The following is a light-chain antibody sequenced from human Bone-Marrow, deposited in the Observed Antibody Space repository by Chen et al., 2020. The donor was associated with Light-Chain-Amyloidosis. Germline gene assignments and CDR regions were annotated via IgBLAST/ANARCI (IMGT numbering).Light chain of an antibody. CDR2: DVS. CDR1: SSDGGGYNY. Sequence: QTALTQPAPGSWSPGQSITSTCTGTSSDGGGYNYVPWYQQHPGPAPKLVIFDVSYRPSWISNRFSGSKSGNTASLTISGFQAEDEADYYCSSYKRSSTWLFGGGTRLTVL. CDR3: SSYKRSSTWL. V-gene: IGLV2-14*03. J-gene: IGLJ3*02.